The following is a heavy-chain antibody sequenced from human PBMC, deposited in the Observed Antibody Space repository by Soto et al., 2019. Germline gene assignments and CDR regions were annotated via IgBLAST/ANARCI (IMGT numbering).Heavy chain of an antibody. V-gene: IGHV4-30-4*01. CDR1: GGSISSGDYY. Sequence: QVQLQESGPGLVKPSQTLSLTCTVSGGSISSGDYYWSWIRQPPGKGLEWIGYIYYSGSTYYNPSLKSRVTISVDTSKNQFSLKLSSVTAADTAVYYCARDHFEYSYGYFYYYGMDVWGQGTTVTVSS. J-gene: IGHJ6*02. CDR3: ARDHFEYSYGYFYYYGMDV. CDR2: IYYSGST. D-gene: IGHD5-18*01.